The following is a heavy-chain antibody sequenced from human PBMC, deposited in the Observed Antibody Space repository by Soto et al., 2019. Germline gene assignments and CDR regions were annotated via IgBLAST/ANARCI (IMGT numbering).Heavy chain of an antibody. CDR2: IYSGGST. CDR1: GFTVSSNY. J-gene: IGHJ5*02. Sequence: GGSLRLSCAASGFTVSSNYMSWVRQAPGKGLEWVSVIYSGGSTYYADSVKGRFTISRDNSKNTLYLQMNSLRAEDTAVYYCARDPVVVSGFHWFDPWGQGTLVTVSS. D-gene: IGHD2-15*01. CDR3: ARDPVVVSGFHWFDP. V-gene: IGHV3-66*01.